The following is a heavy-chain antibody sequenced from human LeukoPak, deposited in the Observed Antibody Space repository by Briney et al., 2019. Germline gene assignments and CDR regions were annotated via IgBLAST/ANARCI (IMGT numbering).Heavy chain of an antibody. J-gene: IGHJ3*02. CDR1: GGSISSYY. CDR3: ARDFQDPYYYDSSGYKADAFDI. D-gene: IGHD3-22*01. V-gene: IGHV4-59*01. Sequence: SETLSLTCAVSGGSISSYYWSWIRQPPGKGLEWIGYIYYSGSTNYNPSLKSRVTISVDTSKNQFSLKLSSVTAADTAVYYCARDFQDPYYYDSSGYKADAFDIWGQGTMVTVSS. CDR2: IYYSGST.